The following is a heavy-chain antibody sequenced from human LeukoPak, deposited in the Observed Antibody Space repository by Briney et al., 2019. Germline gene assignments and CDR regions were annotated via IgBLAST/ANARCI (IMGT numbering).Heavy chain of an antibody. V-gene: IGHV3-23*01. CDR2: ISGSGGST. D-gene: IGHD6-13*01. Sequence: GGSLRLSCAASGFTFSSYAMSWVRQAPGKGLGWVSAISGSGGSTYYADSVKGRFTISRDNSKNTLYLQTNSLRAEDTAVYYCAKDQKGSWYALFDPWGQGTLVTVSS. CDR1: GFTFSSYA. J-gene: IGHJ5*02. CDR3: AKDQKGSWYALFDP.